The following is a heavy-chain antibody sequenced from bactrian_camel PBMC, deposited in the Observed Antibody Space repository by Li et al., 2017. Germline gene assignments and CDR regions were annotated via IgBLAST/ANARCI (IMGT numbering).Heavy chain of an antibody. CDR3: AADSGSSTWIRPTDYGI. D-gene: IGHD4*01. J-gene: IGHJ4*01. Sequence: DVQLVESGGGSVQAGGSLTLSCAPSGYTYMGWIRQRPGKEHEGVAVIASTGVTHYRESVEGRFTISRDNDKNTLYLQMNDLKPEDTGTYYCAADSGSSTWIRPTDYGIRGQGTQVTVS. V-gene: IGHV3S10*01. CDR2: IASTGVT. CDR1: GYTY.